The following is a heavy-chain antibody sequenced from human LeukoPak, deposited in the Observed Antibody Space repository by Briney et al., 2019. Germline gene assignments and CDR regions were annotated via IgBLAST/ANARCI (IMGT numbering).Heavy chain of an antibody. CDR2: IYGGGST. J-gene: IGHJ4*02. V-gene: IGHV3-53*04. CDR3: ASPRVTIKGTTQN. Sequence: GGSLRLSCAAFGFTVNSTYMTWFRQAPGKRLEWVSVIYGGGSTYYADSVKGRFTICRHDSENTVYLQMNSLRPEDTALFYCASPRVTIKGTTQNGGQETLVPVSS. D-gene: IGHD1-1*01. CDR1: GFTVNSTY.